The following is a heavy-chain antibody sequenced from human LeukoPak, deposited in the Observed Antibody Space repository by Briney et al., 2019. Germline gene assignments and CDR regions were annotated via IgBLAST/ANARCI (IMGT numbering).Heavy chain of an antibody. Sequence: GGSLRLSCVVSGFTFSGNHMNWVRQAPGEGLEWVSVIYSDGDTYYADSVKGRFTISRDSSRNTLSLQMNSLKPEDTAAYYCARDPRDGYGHFDYWGQGTLVTVSS. J-gene: IGHJ4*02. CDR3: ARDPRDGYGHFDY. D-gene: IGHD5-24*01. V-gene: IGHV3-66*02. CDR1: GFTFSGNH. CDR2: IYSDGDT.